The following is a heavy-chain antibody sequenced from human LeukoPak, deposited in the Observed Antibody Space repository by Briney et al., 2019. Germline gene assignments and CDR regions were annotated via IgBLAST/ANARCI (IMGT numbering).Heavy chain of an antibody. V-gene: IGHV1-3*01. CDR2: INAGNGNT. Sequence: GASVNVSCKASGYTFTTYTMHWVRQAPGQRPEWMGWINAGNGNTKYSQKLQGRVTITRDTSASTAYMDLSSLRSEDTAVYYCAREIDRDGYNRFFDYWGQGTLVTVSS. CDR1: GYTFTTYT. CDR3: AREIDRDGYNRFFDY. D-gene: IGHD5-24*01. J-gene: IGHJ4*02.